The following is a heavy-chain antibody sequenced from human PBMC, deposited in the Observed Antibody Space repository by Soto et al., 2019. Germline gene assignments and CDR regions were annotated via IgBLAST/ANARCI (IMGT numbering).Heavy chain of an antibody. CDR1: GFIFTNYW. J-gene: IGHJ4*02. D-gene: IGHD1-26*01. CDR2: INPAGSDR. CDR3: ASARSSVGAPGGFIEF. V-gene: IGHV3-7*03. Sequence: EVQLVECGGGLVQPGGSLRLSCAASGFIFTNYWINWVRQAPGKGLEWVANINPAGSDRRYVDSVKGRFTISRDNAKNSVYLQMNSLRDDDTAVYYCASARSSVGAPGGFIEFWGQGSLVTVSS.